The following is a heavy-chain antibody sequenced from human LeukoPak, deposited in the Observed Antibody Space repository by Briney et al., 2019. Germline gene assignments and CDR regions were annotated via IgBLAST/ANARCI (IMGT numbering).Heavy chain of an antibody. J-gene: IGHJ4*02. Sequence: AISGSGLNSDYADSVKGRFTISRDNSKHTLYLQVNSLRVEDTAVYYCAKGPSPVLGGGSYFDYWGQGSLVTVSS. V-gene: IGHV3-23*01. D-gene: IGHD3-16*01. CDR2: ISGSGLNS. CDR3: AKGPSPVLGGGSYFDY.